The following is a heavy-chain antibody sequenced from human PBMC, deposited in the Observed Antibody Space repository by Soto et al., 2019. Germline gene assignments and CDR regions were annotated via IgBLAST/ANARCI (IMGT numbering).Heavy chain of an antibody. V-gene: IGHV3-48*03. J-gene: IGHJ4*02. Sequence: EVQLLESGGGLVQPGGSLRLSCAASGFAFSNYAMHWVRQAPGKGLEWVSSISTSGSTIYYADSVKGRFTISRDNANNSLYLQMNSLRAEDTAVYYCARGDYGDFDYWGQGTLVTVSS. CDR1: GFAFSNYA. CDR2: ISTSGSTI. CDR3: ARGDYGDFDY. D-gene: IGHD4-17*01.